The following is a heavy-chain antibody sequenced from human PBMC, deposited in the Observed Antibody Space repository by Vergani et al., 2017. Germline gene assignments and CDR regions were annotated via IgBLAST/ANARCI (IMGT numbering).Heavy chain of an antibody. CDR3: ASGGLCGVVIRNYFDY. Sequence: QVQLVQSGAEVKKPAASVKVSCTASGYTFTGYYMHWVRQAPGQGLEWMCWINPNSGGTNYAQKCQGRVTMTRDTSIITAFMVPSRLRSDDTAVYYCASGGLCGVVIRNYFDYWGQGTLVTVSS. CDR1: GYTFTGYY. V-gene: IGHV1-2*02. D-gene: IGHD3-3*01. J-gene: IGHJ4*02. CDR2: INPNSGGT.